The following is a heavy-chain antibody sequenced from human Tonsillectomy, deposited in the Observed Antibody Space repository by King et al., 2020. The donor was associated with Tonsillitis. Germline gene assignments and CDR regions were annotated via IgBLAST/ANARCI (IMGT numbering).Heavy chain of an antibody. CDR1: GFTFSSYA. D-gene: IGHD4-17*01. Sequence: VQLVESGGGVVQPGRSLRLSCAASGFTFSSYAMHWVRQAPGKGLEWVASISFDGSNKDYADSVKGRFTISRDNSKNTLYLQMNSLRAEDTAVYYCASRDGALDYYYYGMDVWGQGTTVTVSS. CDR3: ASRDGALDYYYYGMDV. CDR2: ISFDGSNK. V-gene: IGHV3-30-3*01. J-gene: IGHJ6*02.